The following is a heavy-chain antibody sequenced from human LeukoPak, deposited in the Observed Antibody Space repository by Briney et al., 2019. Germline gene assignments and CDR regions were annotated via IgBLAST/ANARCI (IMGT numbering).Heavy chain of an antibody. V-gene: IGHV3-33*01. CDR3: AGELFSDSSGGFDY. CDR2: IWYDGSNK. J-gene: IGHJ4*02. D-gene: IGHD3-22*01. CDR1: GFTFSSYG. Sequence: PGGSLRLSCAASGFTFSSYGMHWVRQAPGKGLEWVAVIWYDGSNKYYADSVKGRFTISRDNSKNTLYLQMNSLRAEDTAVYYCAGELFSDSSGGFDYWGQGTLVTVSS.